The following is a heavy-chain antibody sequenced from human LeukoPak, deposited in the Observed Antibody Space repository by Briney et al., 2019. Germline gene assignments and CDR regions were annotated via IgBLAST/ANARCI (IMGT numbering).Heavy chain of an antibody. V-gene: IGHV3-9*03. D-gene: IGHD6-13*01. CDR3: AKDIGGGYSSSWFDF. J-gene: IGHJ4*02. CDR1: GFTFDNYA. Sequence: GRSLRLSCAASGFTFDNYAMHWVRQAPGKGLGCVSGISRNRGRIGYAGSVKGRFTISRDNAKNSLYLQMNSLRAENLALYYCAKDIGGGYSSSWFDFWGQGTLVTVSS. CDR2: ISRNRGRI.